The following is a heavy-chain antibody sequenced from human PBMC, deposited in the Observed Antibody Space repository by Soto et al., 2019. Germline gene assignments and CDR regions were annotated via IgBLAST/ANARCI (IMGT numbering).Heavy chain of an antibody. CDR2: ISYDGSNK. V-gene: IGHV3-30*18. CDR1: GFTFSSYG. Sequence: QVQLVESGGGVVQPGRSLRLSCAASGFTFSSYGMHWVRQAPGKGLEWVAVISYDGSNKYYADSVKGRFTISRDNSKNTLYLQMNSLRAEDTAVYYCAKDQRYTYYYDSSGYYLFDYWGQGTLVTVSS. J-gene: IGHJ4*02. CDR3: AKDQRYTYYYDSSGYYLFDY. D-gene: IGHD3-22*01.